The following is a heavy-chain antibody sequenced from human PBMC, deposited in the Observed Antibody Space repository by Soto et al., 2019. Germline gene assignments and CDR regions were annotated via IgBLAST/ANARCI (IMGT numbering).Heavy chain of an antibody. Sequence: EVQLVESGGGLVQPGGSLRLSCTASGVTFSSYSMVWVRQAPGKGLEWVSYISSSSSSIYYADSVKGRFTTSSDNAKNSTYLQMNSLRVEDTGVYYCARELGFDAVARMDVWGQGTTVTVSS. J-gene: IGHJ6*02. CDR1: GVTFSSYS. CDR3: ARELGFDAVARMDV. V-gene: IGHV3-48*01. CDR2: ISSSSSSI. D-gene: IGHD6-19*01.